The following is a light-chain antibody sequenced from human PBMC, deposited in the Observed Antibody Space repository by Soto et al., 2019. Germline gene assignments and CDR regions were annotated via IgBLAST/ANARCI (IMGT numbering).Light chain of an antibody. CDR1: QTVSSSY. J-gene: IGKJ4*01. Sequence: EIVLTQSPGTLSLSPGERVTLSCRASQTVSSSYLAWYQQKPGQAPRLLIYGASRRATGIPDRFSGSGSGTDFTLTISRLEPEDFAVYYCQQYGSSPELTFGGGTKVDIK. CDR3: QQYGSSPELT. V-gene: IGKV3-20*01. CDR2: GAS.